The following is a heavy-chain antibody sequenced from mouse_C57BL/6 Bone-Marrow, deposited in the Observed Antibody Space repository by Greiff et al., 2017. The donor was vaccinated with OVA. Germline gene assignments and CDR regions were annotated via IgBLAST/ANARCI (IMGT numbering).Heavy chain of an antibody. D-gene: IGHD2-3*01. CDR2: ISNGGGST. CDR3: ARHRNDGYPAWFAY. V-gene: IGHV5-12*01. Sequence: EVMLVESGGGLVQPGGSLKLSCAASGFTFSDYYMYWVRQTPEKRLEWVAYISNGGGSTYYPDTVKGRFTISRDNAKNTLYLQMSRLKSEDTAMYYCARHRNDGYPAWFAYWGQGTLVTVSA. CDR1: GFTFSDYY. J-gene: IGHJ3*01.